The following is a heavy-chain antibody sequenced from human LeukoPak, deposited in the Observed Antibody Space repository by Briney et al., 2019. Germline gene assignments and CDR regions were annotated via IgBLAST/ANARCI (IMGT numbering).Heavy chain of an antibody. J-gene: IGHJ6*03. CDR1: GFIFSSYG. Sequence: GGSLRLSCGASGFIFSSYGMSWVRQAPGKGLEWVSAISGSGGRTYYADSVKGRFTISRDNSKNTLYLQMNSLRAEDTAVYYCAAGGDYYYHMDVWGKGTTVTVSS. CDR3: AAGGDYYYHMDV. D-gene: IGHD3-10*01. CDR2: ISGSGGRT. V-gene: IGHV3-23*01.